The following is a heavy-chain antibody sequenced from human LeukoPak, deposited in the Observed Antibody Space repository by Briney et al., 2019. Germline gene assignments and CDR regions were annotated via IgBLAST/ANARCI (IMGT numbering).Heavy chain of an antibody. CDR2: IKADGSEK. J-gene: IGHJ4*02. Sequence: QTGRSLRLSCAASGFSFSGHWMNWVRQPPGKGLEWVANIKADGSEKYYVDSVKGRFTISRDDAKRTVDLQMDNLRAEDTAIYYCAYRNNFEYWGQGALVTVSS. D-gene: IGHD1-26*01. CDR1: GFSFSGHW. CDR3: AYRNNFEY. V-gene: IGHV3-7*05.